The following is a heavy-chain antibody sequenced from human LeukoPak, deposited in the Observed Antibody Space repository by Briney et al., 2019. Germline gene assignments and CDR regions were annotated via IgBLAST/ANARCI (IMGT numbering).Heavy chain of an antibody. D-gene: IGHD6-19*01. J-gene: IGHJ4*02. Sequence: GGSLRLSCAASGFTFSSYAMPWVRQAPGKGLEWVAVISYDGSNKYYADSVKGRFTISRDNSKNTLYLQMNSLRAEDTAVYYCARQDSSGWYYLDYWGQGTLVTVSS. CDR3: ARQDSSGWYYLDY. CDR1: GFTFSSYA. V-gene: IGHV3-30-3*01. CDR2: ISYDGSNK.